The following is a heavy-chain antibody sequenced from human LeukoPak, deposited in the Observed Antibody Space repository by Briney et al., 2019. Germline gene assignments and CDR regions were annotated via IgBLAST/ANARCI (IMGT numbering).Heavy chain of an antibody. J-gene: IGHJ2*01. CDR3: ASRWWYFDL. CDR1: GFTFSNFG. D-gene: IGHD6-13*01. CDR2: IGASGGST. Sequence: GGSLRLSCAASGFTFSNFGMSWVRQAPGKGLEWVAAIGASGGSTYYADSVKGRFTISRDNSKNSLYLQMNSLRAEDTAVYYCASRWWYFDLWGRGTLVTVSS. V-gene: IGHV3-23*01.